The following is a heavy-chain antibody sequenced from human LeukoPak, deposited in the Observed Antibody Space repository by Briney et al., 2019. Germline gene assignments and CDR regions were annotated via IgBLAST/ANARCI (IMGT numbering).Heavy chain of an antibody. D-gene: IGHD6-13*01. CDR3: ASLIAAAGNIDY. CDR2: INSDGSST. V-gene: IGHV3-74*01. J-gene: IGHJ4*02. Sequence: GGSLRLSCAASGFTFSSYWMHWVRHAPGRGLVWVSRINSDGSSTSYADSVKGRFTISRDNAKNTLYLQMNSLRAEDTAVYYCASLIAAAGNIDYWGQGTLVTVSS. CDR1: GFTFSSYW.